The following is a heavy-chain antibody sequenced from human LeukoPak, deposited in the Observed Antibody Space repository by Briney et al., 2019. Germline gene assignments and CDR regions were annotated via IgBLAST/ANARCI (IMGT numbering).Heavy chain of an antibody. J-gene: IGHJ5*02. CDR1: GFTFSSYA. Sequence: GGSLRLSCAASGFTFSSYAMHWVREAPGKGLEWVAVISYDGSNKYYADSVKGRFTISRHNSKNTLYLQMNSLRAEDTAVYYCARDSDNWFDPWGQGTLVTVSS. CDR2: ISYDGSNK. V-gene: IGHV3-30-3*01. CDR3: ARDSDNWFDP.